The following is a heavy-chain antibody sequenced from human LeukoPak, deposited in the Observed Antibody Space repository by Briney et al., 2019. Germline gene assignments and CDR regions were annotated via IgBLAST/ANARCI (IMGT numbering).Heavy chain of an antibody. V-gene: IGHV3-48*01. CDR3: AKVRIRAISAALDY. D-gene: IGHD6-13*01. Sequence: GGSLRLSCAASGFTFSSYSMNWVRQAPGKGLEWVSYVGAIGSSTISYADSVMGRYTISRDNAKNSVFLQMNSLRAEDTAVYYCAKVRIRAISAALDYWGQGTLATVSS. CDR2: VGAIGSSTI. CDR1: GFTFSSYS. J-gene: IGHJ4*02.